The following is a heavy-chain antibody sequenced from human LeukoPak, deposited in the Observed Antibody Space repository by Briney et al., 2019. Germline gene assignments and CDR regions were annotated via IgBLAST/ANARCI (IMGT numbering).Heavy chain of an antibody. CDR1: GFTFSSYG. CDR2: ISASGGHT. CDR3: AKRVAEGYSDY. D-gene: IGHD2-15*01. Sequence: PGGSLRLSCAASGFTFSSYGMGWVRQAPGKGLEWVSGISASGGHTYHIGSVKGRFTISRDNSKNTLYLQMNSLRAEDTAVYYCAKRVAEGYSDYWGQGTLVTVSS. V-gene: IGHV3-23*01. J-gene: IGHJ4*02.